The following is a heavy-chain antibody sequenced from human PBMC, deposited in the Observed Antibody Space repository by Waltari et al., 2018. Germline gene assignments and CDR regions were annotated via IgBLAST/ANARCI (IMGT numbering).Heavy chain of an antibody. CDR3: ARELGN. CDR1: GASISSSNY. CDR2: IYTSGRT. Sequence: QVQLQESGPGLVKPSQTLSLTCAVSGASISSSNYWPWIRQPAGKGLEWIGLIYTSGRTNYKPSLKSRVTISVDASNNQFARKLGSVTAADTAVYYCARELGNWGQGTLVTVSA. V-gene: IGHV4-61*02. J-gene: IGHJ4*02.